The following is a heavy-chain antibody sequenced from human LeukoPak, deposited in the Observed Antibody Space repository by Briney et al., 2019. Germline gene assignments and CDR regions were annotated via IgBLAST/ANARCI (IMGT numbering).Heavy chain of an antibody. Sequence: ASVKVSCKASGYTFTIHFMHWVRQAPGQGLEWMGRFTTYNGNTNYAQKFQGRVTMTTDTSTTTAYLEVTSLRSDDTAVYYCARDSSGFYYVHWGQGTLVTVSS. CDR3: ARDSSGFYYVH. CDR2: FTTYNGNT. J-gene: IGHJ4*02. CDR1: GYTFTIHF. D-gene: IGHD3-22*01. V-gene: IGHV1-18*04.